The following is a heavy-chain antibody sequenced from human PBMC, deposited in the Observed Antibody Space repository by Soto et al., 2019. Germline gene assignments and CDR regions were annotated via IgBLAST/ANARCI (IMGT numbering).Heavy chain of an antibody. Sequence: SETLSLTCCFSFGSVSGATYSWNWIRQTPGKGLECIGYIFPSGTTYYNPSLRSRVTISIDVSKNQFSLSLRSLTAADTAVYYCARSREFDYWSQGTLVTSPQ. CDR2: IFPSGTT. V-gene: IGHV4-30-2*01. CDR3: ARSREFDY. CDR1: FGSVSGATYS. J-gene: IGHJ4*02.